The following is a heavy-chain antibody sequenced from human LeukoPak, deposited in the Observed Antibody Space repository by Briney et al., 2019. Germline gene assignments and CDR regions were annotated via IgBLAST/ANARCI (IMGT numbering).Heavy chain of an antibody. Sequence: PSETLSLTCTVSGGSISSSSYYWGWIRQPPGKGLEWIGSIYYSGSTYYNPSLKSRVTISVDTSKNHFSLMLSSVTAADTAVYYCAGIAVAPKYFDYWGQGTLVTVSS. CDR2: IYYSGST. D-gene: IGHD6-19*01. CDR1: GGSISSSSYY. CDR3: AGIAVAPKYFDY. J-gene: IGHJ4*02. V-gene: IGHV4-39*02.